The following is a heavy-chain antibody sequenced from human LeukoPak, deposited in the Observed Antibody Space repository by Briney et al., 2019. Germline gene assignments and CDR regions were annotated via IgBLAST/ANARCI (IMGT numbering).Heavy chain of an antibody. CDR1: GFTFSSYS. Sequence: GGSLRLSCAASGFTFSSYSMNWVRQAPGKGLEWVSSISSSNSYIYYADSVKGRFTISRDNAKNSLYLQMNSLRAEDTAVYYCARGSGGYRLDYWGQGTLVTVSS. V-gene: IGHV3-21*01. CDR2: ISSSNSYI. J-gene: IGHJ4*02. CDR3: ARGSGGYRLDY. D-gene: IGHD3-16*02.